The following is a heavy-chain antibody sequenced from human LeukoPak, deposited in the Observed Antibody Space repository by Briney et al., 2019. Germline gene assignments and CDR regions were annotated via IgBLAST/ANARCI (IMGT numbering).Heavy chain of an antibody. CDR1: GFTFSSYA. V-gene: IGHV3-23*01. D-gene: IGHD3-22*01. CDR2: ISGSGGST. CDR3: AKAAYDSSGYYYYYYMDV. J-gene: IGHJ6*03. Sequence: GGSLRLSCAASGFTFSSYAMSWVRQAPGKGLEWVSAISGSGGSTYYADSVKGRFTISRDNSNNTLYLQMNSLRAEDTAVYYCAKAAYDSSGYYYYYYMDVWGKGTTVTVSS.